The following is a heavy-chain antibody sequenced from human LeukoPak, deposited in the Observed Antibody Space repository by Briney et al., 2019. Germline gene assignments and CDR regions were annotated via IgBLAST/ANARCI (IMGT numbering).Heavy chain of an antibody. CDR2: ISYDGSNK. CDR1: GFTFSSYG. J-gene: IGHJ4*02. Sequence: PGGSLRLSCAASGFTFSSYGMHWVRQAPGKGLEWVAVISYDGSNKYYADSVKGRFTISRDNSKNTLYLQMNSLRAEDTAVYYCARPPTYCSTTGCQLDYWGQGTLVTVSS. CDR3: ARPPTYCSTTGCQLDY. V-gene: IGHV3-30*03. D-gene: IGHD2-2*01.